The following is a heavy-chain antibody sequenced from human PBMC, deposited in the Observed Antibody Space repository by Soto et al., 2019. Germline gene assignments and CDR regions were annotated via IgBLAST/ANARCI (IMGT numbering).Heavy chain of an antibody. CDR1: GGTFSSYA. J-gene: IGHJ2*01. CDR2: IIPIFGTA. V-gene: IGHV1-69*19. Sequence: QVQLVQSGAEVKKPGSSVKVSCKASGGTFSSYAISWVRQAPGQGLEWMGGIIPIFGTANYAQKFQGIVTITADESTGTAYMELSSLISEDTAVYYCAVCTNGVCYTTWYFDLWGRGTLVTVSS. D-gene: IGHD2-8*01. CDR3: AVCTNGVCYTTWYFDL.